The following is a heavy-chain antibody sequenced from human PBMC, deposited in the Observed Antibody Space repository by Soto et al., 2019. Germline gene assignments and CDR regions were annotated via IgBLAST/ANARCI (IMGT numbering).Heavy chain of an antibody. CDR1: GFTFRNYD. J-gene: IGHJ6*02. CDR3: ASTDRDFYGLDV. CDR2: ISAAGDP. V-gene: IGHV3-13*05. Sequence: EVQLVESGGGLVQPGGSLRLSCEASGFTFRNYDMHWVRQGTGKGLEWVSGISAAGDPDYADSVEGRFTISRENAQNSFFLQMNSLRVCDTAVYYCASTDRDFYGLDVWGQGTTVIVSS.